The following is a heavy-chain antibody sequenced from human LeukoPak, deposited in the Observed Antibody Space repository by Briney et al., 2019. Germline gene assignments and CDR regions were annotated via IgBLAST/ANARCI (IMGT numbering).Heavy chain of an antibody. D-gene: IGHD6-6*01. CDR2: ISYDGGST. V-gene: IGHV3-30*18. Sequence: PGRSLRLSCAASGFTFSTYAMHWVRQAPGKGLEWVAIISYDGGSTSYADSVKGRFTISRDNSKNTHYLQMSSLRTEDTAVYYCAKIEGSSSYYFDYWGQGTLVTVSS. CDR1: GFTFSTYA. CDR3: AKIEGSSSYYFDY. J-gene: IGHJ4*02.